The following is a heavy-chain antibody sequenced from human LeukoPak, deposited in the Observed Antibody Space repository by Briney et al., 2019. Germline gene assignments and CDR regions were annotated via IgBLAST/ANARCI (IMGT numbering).Heavy chain of an antibody. CDR3: ACDQSDSNRLYGMDV. CDR2: INHSGST. J-gene: IGHJ6*02. D-gene: IGHD3-22*01. Sequence: PSETLSLTCAVYGGSFSGYYWSWIRQPPGNGLEWIGEINHSGSTNYNPSLKSRVTISVATSKNQFSLKVSSVPAADTAVYYCACDQSDSNRLYGMDVWGQGTTVTVSS. V-gene: IGHV4-34*01. CDR1: GGSFSGYY.